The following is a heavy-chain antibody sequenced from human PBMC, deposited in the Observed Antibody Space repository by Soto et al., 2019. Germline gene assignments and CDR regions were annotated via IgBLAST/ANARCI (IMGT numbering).Heavy chain of an antibody. Sequence: SETLSLTCTVSGGSISSYYWSWIRQPPGKGLEWIGYIYYSGSTNYNPSLKSRVTISVDTSKNQFSLKLSSVTAADTAVYYCARDSRNYDILTGFYYYYMDVWGKGTTVTVSS. CDR3: ARDSRNYDILTGFYYYYMDV. CDR2: IYYSGST. CDR1: GGSISSYY. J-gene: IGHJ6*03. D-gene: IGHD3-9*01. V-gene: IGHV4-59*01.